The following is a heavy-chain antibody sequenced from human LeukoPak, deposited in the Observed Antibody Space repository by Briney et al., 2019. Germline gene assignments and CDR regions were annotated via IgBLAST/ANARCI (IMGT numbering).Heavy chain of an antibody. J-gene: IGHJ4*02. D-gene: IGHD6-13*01. Sequence: GGSLRLSCAASGFTFSSYSMNWVRQAPGKGLEWVSYISSTRSTIYYADSVKGRFTISRDNAKNSLYLQMNSLRAEDTAVYYCARGGGSGRYGLPFDSWGQGTLVTVSS. V-gene: IGHV3-48*01. CDR1: GFTFSSYS. CDR3: ARGGGSGRYGLPFDS. CDR2: ISSTRSTI.